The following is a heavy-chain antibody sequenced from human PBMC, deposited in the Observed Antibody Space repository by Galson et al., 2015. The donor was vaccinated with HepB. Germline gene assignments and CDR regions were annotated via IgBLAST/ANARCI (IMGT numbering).Heavy chain of an antibody. D-gene: IGHD3-10*01. CDR1: GFTFDDYA. CDR2: ISWNSGSI. CDR3: AKDTLPGAYGSGSYYNLLGAFDI. J-gene: IGHJ3*02. V-gene: IGHV3-9*01. Sequence: SLRLSCAASGFTFDDYAMHWVRQAPGKGLEWVSGISWNSGSIGYADSVKGRFTISRDNAKNSLYLQMNSLRAEDTALYYCAKDTLPGAYGSGSYYNLLGAFDIWGQGTMVTVSS.